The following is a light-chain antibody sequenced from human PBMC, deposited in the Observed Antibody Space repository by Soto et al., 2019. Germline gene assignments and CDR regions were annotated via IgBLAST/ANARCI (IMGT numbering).Light chain of an antibody. CDR3: QQYGSSPLT. CDR1: ESVSDNY. V-gene: IGKV3-20*01. J-gene: IGKJ4*01. CDR2: GAS. Sequence: EIVLTQSPGTLSLSPGERATLSCRASESVSDNYLAWYQQRSGQAPRLVIYGASSRASAVPDRFSGSGSGADFTLTIRRLEPEYFAVYYCQQYGSSPLTFGGGTKVEIK.